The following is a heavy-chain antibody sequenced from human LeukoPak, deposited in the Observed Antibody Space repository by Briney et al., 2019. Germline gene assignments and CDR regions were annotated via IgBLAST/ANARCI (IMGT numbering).Heavy chain of an antibody. D-gene: IGHD1-26*01. CDR2: VSDSGGST. CDR3: ASSIVGAIVDY. CDR1: GFTFSSYA. Sequence: GGSLRLSCAASGFTFSSYAMSWVRQAPGKGLEWVSAVSDSGGSTYYADSVKGRFTISRDNAKNSLYLQMNSLRAEDTAVYYCASSIVGAIVDYWGQGTLVTVSS. V-gene: IGHV3-23*01. J-gene: IGHJ4*02.